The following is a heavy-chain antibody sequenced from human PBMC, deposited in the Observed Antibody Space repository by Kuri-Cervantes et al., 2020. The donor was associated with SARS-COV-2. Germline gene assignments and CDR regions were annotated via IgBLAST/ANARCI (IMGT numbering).Heavy chain of an antibody. Sequence: ASVKVSCKASGYTFTSYAMHWVRQAPGQRLEWMGWINAGNGNTKYSQKFQGRVTITRDTSASTDYMELSSLRSEDTAVYYCARKYSSGWCYFDYWGQGALVTVSS. V-gene: IGHV1-3*01. CDR1: GYTFTSYA. D-gene: IGHD6-19*01. J-gene: IGHJ4*02. CDR2: INAGNGNT. CDR3: ARKYSSGWCYFDY.